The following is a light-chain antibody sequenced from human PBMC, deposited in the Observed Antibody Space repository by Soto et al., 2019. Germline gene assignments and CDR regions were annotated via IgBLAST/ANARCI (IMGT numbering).Light chain of an antibody. CDR3: QQYHSDPIT. CDR1: QSVLSNSDNKNY. CDR2: WAS. V-gene: IGKV4-1*01. J-gene: IGKJ5*01. Sequence: DLVLTQSPYSLAVSLGARATINCKSSQSVLSNSDNKNYLAWFQQKPGQPPKLLIYWASTRESGVPDRFSGSGSATDFTLTISSLQAEDVAVYYCQQYHSDPITFGQVTRLEIK.